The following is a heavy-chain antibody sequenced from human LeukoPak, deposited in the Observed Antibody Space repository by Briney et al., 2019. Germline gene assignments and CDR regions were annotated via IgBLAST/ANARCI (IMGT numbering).Heavy chain of an antibody. CDR1: GGSISNNY. V-gene: IGHV4-59*01. D-gene: IGHD1-26*01. Sequence: PSETLSLTCTVSGGSISNNYWSWIRQPPGKGLEWIGHFHDSESTNYNPSLKSRVTISVDTSKNQFSLELSPVTAADTAVYYCARGDPSGRPGIAFDYWGQGTLVTVSS. CDR2: FHDSEST. CDR3: ARGDPSGRPGIAFDY. J-gene: IGHJ4*02.